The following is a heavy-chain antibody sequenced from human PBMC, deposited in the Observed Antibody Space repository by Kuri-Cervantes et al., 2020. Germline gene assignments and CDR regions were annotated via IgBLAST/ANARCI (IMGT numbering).Heavy chain of an antibody. D-gene: IGHD6-19*01. Sequence: ASVKVSCKASGYTFTSYYMHWVRQAPGQGLEWMGIINPSGGSTSYAQKFQGRVTMTRDTSTSTVYMELSSLRSEDTAVYYCARDQGSSGWYRVAQAEYFQHWGQGTLVTVSS. V-gene: IGHV1-46*01. CDR1: GYTFTSYY. CDR3: ARDQGSSGWYRVAQAEYFQH. CDR2: INPSGGST. J-gene: IGHJ1*01.